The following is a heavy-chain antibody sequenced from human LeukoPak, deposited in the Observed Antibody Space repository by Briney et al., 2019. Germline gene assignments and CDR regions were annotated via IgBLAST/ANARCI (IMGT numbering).Heavy chain of an antibody. D-gene: IGHD3-22*01. V-gene: IGHV4-4*07. CDR1: GGSISSYY. J-gene: IGHJ3*02. CDR3: ARVYDSSGYYLDAFDI. Sequence: SETLSLTCTVSGGSISSYYWSWIRQPAGKGLEWIGRIYTSGSTNYNPSLKSRVTMSVDTSKNQFSLKLSSVTAADTAVYYCARVYDSSGYYLDAFDIWGQGTMVTVSS. CDR2: IYTSGST.